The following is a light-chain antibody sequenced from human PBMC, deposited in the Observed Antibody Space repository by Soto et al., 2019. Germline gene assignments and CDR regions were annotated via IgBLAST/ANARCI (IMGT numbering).Light chain of an antibody. Sequence: QSVLTQPPSASGTPGQRVTISCSGSSSNIGSKFVCWYQQLPGTAPKLLIYRDDQRASGVPDRFSGSKSGTSASLAISDLRSEDEGDYYCAAWDVSLSAVFGGGTQLTVL. J-gene: IGLJ3*02. CDR3: AAWDVSLSAV. CDR1: SSNIGSKF. CDR2: RDD. V-gene: IGLV1-47*01.